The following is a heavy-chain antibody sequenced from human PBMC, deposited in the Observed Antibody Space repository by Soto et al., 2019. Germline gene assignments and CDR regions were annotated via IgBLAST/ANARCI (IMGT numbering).Heavy chain of an antibody. Sequence: ASVKVSCKASGYTFTSYYMHWVRQAPGQGLEWMGIINPSGGSTSYAQKFQGRVTMTRDTSTSTVYMELSSLRSEDTAVYYCARTPITIFGVANNWFDPWGQGTLVTVSS. D-gene: IGHD3-3*01. CDR1: GYTFTSYY. CDR2: INPSGGST. CDR3: ARTPITIFGVANNWFDP. J-gene: IGHJ5*02. V-gene: IGHV1-46*01.